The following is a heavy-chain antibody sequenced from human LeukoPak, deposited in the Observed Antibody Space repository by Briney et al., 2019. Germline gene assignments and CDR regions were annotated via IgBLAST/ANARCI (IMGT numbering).Heavy chain of an antibody. CDR1: GFTFSSYA. J-gene: IGHJ5*02. Sequence: GGSLRLFCAASGFTFSSYAMSWVRQAPGKGLEWVSGISGSGGSTYYADSVKGRFTISRDNSKNTLYWQMNSLRAEDTAVYYCATELLDGWFDPWGQGTLVTVSS. V-gene: IGHV3-23*01. D-gene: IGHD1-26*01. CDR3: ATELLDGWFDP. CDR2: ISGSGGST.